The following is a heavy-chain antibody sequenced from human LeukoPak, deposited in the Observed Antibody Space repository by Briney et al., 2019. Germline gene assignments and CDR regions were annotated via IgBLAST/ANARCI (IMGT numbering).Heavy chain of an antibody. J-gene: IGHJ4*02. Sequence: ASVNVSCKVSVYTLTELAIHWVRQAPGKGLEWMGAFDPEDGGTIYAQKFQGRITLTEDTSTDTAYMELRSLSSEDTAVYYCANGPNPWYSSGWYYYWGQGTLVTVSS. CDR2: FDPEDGGT. D-gene: IGHD6-19*01. V-gene: IGHV1-24*01. CDR1: VYTLTELA. CDR3: ANGPNPWYSSGWYYY.